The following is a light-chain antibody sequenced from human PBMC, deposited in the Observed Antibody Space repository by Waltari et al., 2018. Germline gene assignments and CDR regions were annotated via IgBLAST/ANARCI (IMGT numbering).Light chain of an antibody. CDR2: SDN. J-gene: IGLJ2*01. CDR3: STWDDSLSGVL. CDR1: HSHIGVNT. V-gene: IGLV1-44*01. Sequence: QPVLTQPPSASGTPGQRATISCSGRHSHIGVNTVKWYPQLPGTAPKLLIYSDNRRFSGVPDRFSASKSGTSASLAISGLQSEDEADYYCSTWDDSLSGVLFGEGTKLTVV.